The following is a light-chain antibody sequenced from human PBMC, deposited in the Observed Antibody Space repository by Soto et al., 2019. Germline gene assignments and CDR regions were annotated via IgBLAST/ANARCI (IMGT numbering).Light chain of an antibody. CDR1: SSDVGGYQY. CDR3: SSYTSSNTLV. Sequence: QSALTQPASVSGSPGQSITISCTGTSSDVGGYQYVSWYQHHPGKAPKLMIYEVSNRPSGVSNRFSGSKSANTASLTISGLLAEDEADYFCSSYTSSNTLVFGTGTKLTVL. J-gene: IGLJ1*01. V-gene: IGLV2-14*01. CDR2: EVS.